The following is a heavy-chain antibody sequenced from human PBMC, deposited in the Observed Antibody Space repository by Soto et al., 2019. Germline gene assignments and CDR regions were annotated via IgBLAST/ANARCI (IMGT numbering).Heavy chain of an antibody. J-gene: IGHJ4*02. Sequence: SQTLSLTCAISGDSVSNNGAAWNWIRQSPSGGLEWLGRTYYRSKWFNDYAVSVKSRITISPDTSKNQFSLQLNAVTPDDTAVYYCSRDPPPMLHAFDFWGQGPLVTVSS. CDR3: SRDPPPMLHAFDF. V-gene: IGHV6-1*01. CDR2: TYYRSKWFN. CDR1: GDSVSNNGAA. D-gene: IGHD2-8*01.